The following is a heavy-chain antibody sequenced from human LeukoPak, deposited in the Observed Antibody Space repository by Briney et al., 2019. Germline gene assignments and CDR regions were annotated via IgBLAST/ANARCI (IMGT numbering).Heavy chain of an antibody. CDR1: GGTFSSYA. V-gene: IGHV1-69*04. J-gene: IGHJ5*02. CDR2: IIPILGIA. Sequence: SVKVSCKASGGTFSSYAISWVRQAPGQGLEWMGRIIPILGIANYAQKFQGRVTITADKSTSTAYMELSSLRSEDTAVYYCASARVYSSPSGWFDPWGQGTLVTVSS. CDR3: ASARVYSSPSGWFDP. D-gene: IGHD6-6*01.